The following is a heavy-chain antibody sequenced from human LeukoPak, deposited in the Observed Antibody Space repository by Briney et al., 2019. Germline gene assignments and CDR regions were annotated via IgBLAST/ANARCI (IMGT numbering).Heavy chain of an antibody. V-gene: IGHV1-18*01. CDR3: ARVETSSGYYYTGY. CDR2: ISAYNGNT. J-gene: IGHJ4*02. D-gene: IGHD3-22*01. CDR1: GYTFTSYG. Sequence: ASVKVSCKASGYTFTSYGISWVRQAPGQGLEWMGWISAYNGNTNYAQKLQGRVTMTTDTSTSTAYMELRSLRSDDTAVYYCARVETSSGYYYTGYWGQGTLVTVSS.